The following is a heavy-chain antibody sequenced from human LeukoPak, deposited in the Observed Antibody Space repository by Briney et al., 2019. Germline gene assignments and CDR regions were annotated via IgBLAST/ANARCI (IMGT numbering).Heavy chain of an antibody. Sequence: QPGGSLRLSCAASGFTFSSYWMHWVRQAPGKGLVWVSRINSDGSSTSYADSVKGRFTVSRDNAKNTLYLQMNSLRVEDTAVYYCARYYDFWSSYSSYYYMDVWGKGTTVTVSS. CDR1: GFTFSSYW. CDR2: INSDGSST. J-gene: IGHJ6*03. D-gene: IGHD3-3*01. CDR3: ARYYDFWSSYSSYYYMDV. V-gene: IGHV3-74*01.